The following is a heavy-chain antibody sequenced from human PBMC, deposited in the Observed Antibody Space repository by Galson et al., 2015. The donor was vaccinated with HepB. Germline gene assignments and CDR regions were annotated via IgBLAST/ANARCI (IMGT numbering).Heavy chain of an antibody. D-gene: IGHD2-15*01. V-gene: IGHV3-64*01. CDR1: GFTFSSYA. CDR3: ARELLGTGYCSGGSCYTRNAFDI. CDR2: ISSNGGST. Sequence: SLRLSCAASGFTFSSYAMHWVRQAPGKGLEYVSAISSNGGSTYYANSVKGRFTISRDNSKNTLYLQMGSLRAEDMAVYYCARELLGTGYCSGGSCYTRNAFDIWGQGTMVTVSS. J-gene: IGHJ3*02.